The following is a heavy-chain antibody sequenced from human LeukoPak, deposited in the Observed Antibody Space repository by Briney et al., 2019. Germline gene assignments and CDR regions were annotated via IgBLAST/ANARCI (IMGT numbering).Heavy chain of an antibody. Sequence: GASVKVSCKASGYTFTSYGISWVRQAPGQGLEWMGWISAYNGNTNYAQKLQGRVTMTTDTSTSTAYMELRSLRSDDTAVYYCARDPPTQYSGSYLGVLGYWGQGTLVTVSS. J-gene: IGHJ4*02. CDR2: ISAYNGNT. CDR3: ARDPPTQYSGSYLGVLGY. D-gene: IGHD1-26*01. CDR1: GYTFTSYG. V-gene: IGHV1-18*01.